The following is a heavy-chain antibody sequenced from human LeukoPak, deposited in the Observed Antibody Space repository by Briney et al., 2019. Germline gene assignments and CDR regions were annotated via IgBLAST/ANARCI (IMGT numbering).Heavy chain of an antibody. J-gene: IGHJ4*02. Sequence: ASVKVSCKASGYTFTNYYISWVRQAPGQGLEWMGWVSTYNGDTNYARNLQGRVTMTTDTSTSTAYMELRSLTSDDTAVYFCARWVSLYYFDYWGQGTLVTVSS. V-gene: IGHV1-18*01. CDR2: VSTYNGDT. CDR1: GYTFTNYY. CDR3: ARWVSLYYFDY.